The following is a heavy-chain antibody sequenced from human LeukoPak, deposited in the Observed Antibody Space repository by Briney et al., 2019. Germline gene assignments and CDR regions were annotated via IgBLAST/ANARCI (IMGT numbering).Heavy chain of an antibody. CDR3: ASDPPYCGGDCYIDY. D-gene: IGHD2-21*02. V-gene: IGHV3-23*01. CDR1: GFTFSSYA. CDR2: ISGSGGST. J-gene: IGHJ4*02. Sequence: GGSLRLSCAASGFTFSSYAMSWVRQAPGKGLEWVSAISGSGGSTYYADSVKGRFTISRDNAKNSLYLQMNSLRAEDTAVYYCASDPPYCGGDCYIDYWGQGTLVTVSS.